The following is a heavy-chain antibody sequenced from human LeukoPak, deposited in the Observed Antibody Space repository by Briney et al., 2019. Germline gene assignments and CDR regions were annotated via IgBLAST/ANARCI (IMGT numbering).Heavy chain of an antibody. D-gene: IGHD2-15*01. V-gene: IGHV4-61*02. CDR1: GGSISSGSYY. CDR3: ARVRRVRGCSGGSCYSEFDY. CDR2: IYTSGST. J-gene: IGHJ4*02. Sequence: SETLSLTCSVSGGSISSGSYYWSWIRQPAGKGLEWIGRIYTSGSTNYNPSLKSRVTISVDTSKNQFSLKLSSVTAADTAVYYCARVRRVRGCSGGSCYSEFDYWGQGTLVTVSS.